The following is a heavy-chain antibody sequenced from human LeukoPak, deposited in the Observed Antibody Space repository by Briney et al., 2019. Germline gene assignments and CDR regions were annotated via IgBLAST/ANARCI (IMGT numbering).Heavy chain of an antibody. CDR1: GFTFSSYS. Sequence: GGSLRLSCAASGFTFSSYSMNWVRQAPGKGLEWVSSISSSRSYIYYADSVKGRFTISRDNAKNSLYLQMNSLRAEDTAVYYCAREYGLEPYFDYWGQGTLVTVSS. CDR2: ISSSRSYI. V-gene: IGHV3-21*01. J-gene: IGHJ4*02. CDR3: AREYGLEPYFDY. D-gene: IGHD1-1*01.